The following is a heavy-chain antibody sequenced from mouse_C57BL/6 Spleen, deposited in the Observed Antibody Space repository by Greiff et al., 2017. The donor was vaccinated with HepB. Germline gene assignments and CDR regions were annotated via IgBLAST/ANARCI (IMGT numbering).Heavy chain of an antibody. CDR1: GYTFTSYW. CDR2: INPSSGYT. CDR3: ARGGSSLYWYFDV. V-gene: IGHV1-7*01. J-gene: IGHJ1*03. Sequence: VQLQQSRAELAKPGASVKLSCKASGYTFTSYWMHWVKQRPGQGLEWIGYINPSSGYTKYNQKFKDKATLTADKSSSTAYMQLSSLTYEDSAVYYCARGGSSLYWYFDVWGTWTTVTVSS. D-gene: IGHD1-1*01.